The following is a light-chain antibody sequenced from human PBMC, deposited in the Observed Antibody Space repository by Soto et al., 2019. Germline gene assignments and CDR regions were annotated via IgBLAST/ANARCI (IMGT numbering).Light chain of an antibody. CDR3: AAWDDSLNGVV. J-gene: IGLJ7*01. Sequence: QSVLTQPPSASGTPGQRVTIPCSGGSSNIGSNTVNWYQQFPATAPRLLISIDDQRPSGVPDRFSGSKSGTSASLAISGLQSEDEADYYCAAWDDSLNGVVFGGGTQLTVL. CDR2: IDD. V-gene: IGLV1-44*01. CDR1: SSNIGSNT.